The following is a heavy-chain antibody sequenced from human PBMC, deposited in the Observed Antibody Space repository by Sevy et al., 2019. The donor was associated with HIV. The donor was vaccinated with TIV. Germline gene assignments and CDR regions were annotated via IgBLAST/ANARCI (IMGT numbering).Heavy chain of an antibody. Sequence: ETMSLTCTVSGGSITSLYWNWIRQPPGKGLEWIANIYYNDHINYNPSLKSRVTLSLDTSKNQFSLRLSSVTAADTAMYYCAGENAWGRGYSWGQGTLVTVSS. V-gene: IGHV4-59*08. CDR1: GGSITSLY. J-gene: IGHJ4*02. CDR2: IYYNDHI. D-gene: IGHD1-26*01. CDR3: AGENAWGRGYS.